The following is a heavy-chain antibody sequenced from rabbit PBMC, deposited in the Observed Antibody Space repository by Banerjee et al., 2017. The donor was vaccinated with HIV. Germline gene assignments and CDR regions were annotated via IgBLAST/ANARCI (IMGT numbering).Heavy chain of an antibody. J-gene: IGHJ6*01. CDR1: GFSFSSSYY. Sequence: QSLEESGGDLVKPGASLTLACAASGFSFSSSYYMCWVRQAPGKGLEWIGCIYAGDGSTYYASWVNGRFTISRASSTTVTLQMTSLTAADTATYFCARYASGSGGGGLWGPGTLVTVS. CDR3: ARYASGSGGGGL. V-gene: IGHV1S40*01. CDR2: IYAGDGST. D-gene: IGHD1-1*01.